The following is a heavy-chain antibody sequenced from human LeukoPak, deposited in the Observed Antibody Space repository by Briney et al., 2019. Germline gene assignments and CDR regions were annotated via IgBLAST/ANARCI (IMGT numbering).Heavy chain of an antibody. J-gene: IGHJ4*02. D-gene: IGHD3-9*01. Sequence: GGSLRLSCAASGFTFSSYAMSWVRQAPGKGLEWVSAISGSGGSTYYADSVKGRFTISRDNSNNTLYLQMNSLRAEDTAVYYCANDRGDYDILTGYSDYWGQGTLVTVSS. V-gene: IGHV3-23*01. CDR3: ANDRGDYDILTGYSDY. CDR1: GFTFSSYA. CDR2: ISGSGGST.